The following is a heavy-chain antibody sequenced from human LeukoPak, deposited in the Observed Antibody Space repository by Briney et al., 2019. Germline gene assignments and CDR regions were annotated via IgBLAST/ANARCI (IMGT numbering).Heavy chain of an antibody. CDR1: GXTFSSYA. J-gene: IGHJ4*02. CDR3: VKGRGGIIDPAYYFDY. CDR2: ISASGGST. V-gene: IGHV3-23*01. Sequence: GGSLRLSCAASGXTFSSYAMSWVRQAPGTGLEWVSGISASGGSTYYADSVKGRFTISRDNSKNTLFLQMNSLRAEDTAVYYCVKGRGGIIDPAYYFDYWGQGTLVTVSS. D-gene: IGHD3-16*02.